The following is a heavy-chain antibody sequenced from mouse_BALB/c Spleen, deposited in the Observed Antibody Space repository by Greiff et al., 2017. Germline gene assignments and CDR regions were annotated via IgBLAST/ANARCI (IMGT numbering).Heavy chain of an antibody. CDR1: GFSLTSYY. Sequence: VQLQQSGPGLVAPSQCLSITCTVSGFSLTSYYISWMRQPPGKGLEWLGVIWTGGGTNYNSAFMSRLSISKDNSKSQVFLKMNSLQTDDTAIYYCVRIYGSSYGFAYWGQGTLVTVSA. V-gene: IGHV2-9-2*01. CDR2: IWTGGGT. J-gene: IGHJ3*01. D-gene: IGHD1-1*01. CDR3: VRIYGSSYGFAY.